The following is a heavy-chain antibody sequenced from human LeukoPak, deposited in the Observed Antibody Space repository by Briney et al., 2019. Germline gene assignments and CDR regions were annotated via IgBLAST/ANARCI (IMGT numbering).Heavy chain of an antibody. CDR3: ARCGYYDFWSGSNHKYYYGMDV. V-gene: IGHV4-34*01. Sequence: SETLSLTCAVYGGSFSGYYWSWIRQPPGKGLEWIGEINHSGSTNYNPSLKSRVTISVDTSKNQFSLKLSSVTAADTAVYYCARCGYYDFWSGSNHKYYYGMDVWGQGTTVTVSS. D-gene: IGHD3-3*01. CDR2: INHSGST. J-gene: IGHJ6*02. CDR1: GGSFSGYY.